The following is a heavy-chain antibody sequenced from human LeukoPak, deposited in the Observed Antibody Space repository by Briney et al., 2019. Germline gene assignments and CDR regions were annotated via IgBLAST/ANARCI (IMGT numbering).Heavy chain of an antibody. J-gene: IGHJ4*02. CDR1: GFTSSSYW. CDR2: INQDGSAQ. Sequence: GGSLRLSCAASGFTSSSYWMNWVRQAPGKALEWVANINQDGSAQYYVDSVKGRFTFSRDNAMNSLFLQMNSLRAEDTAVYYCARDVHGGAFDYWGQGTLVTVSS. CDR3: ARDVHGGAFDY. V-gene: IGHV3-7*01. D-gene: IGHD4-23*01.